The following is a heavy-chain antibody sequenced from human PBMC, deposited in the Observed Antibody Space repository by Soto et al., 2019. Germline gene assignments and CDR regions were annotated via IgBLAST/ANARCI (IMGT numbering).Heavy chain of an antibody. CDR1: GGSISSGDYY. V-gene: IGHV4-30-4*01. D-gene: IGHD2-15*01. Sequence: QVQLQESGPGPVKPSQTLSLSCSVSGGSISSGDYYWSWIRQPPGKGLEWIGYIYYTGSTYYNPSIKSRVTISVDTSKNQFSLNLSSVTAADTAVYYCARVGYCSGDTCYLAWFDPWGRGTQVTVSS. J-gene: IGHJ5*02. CDR2: IYYTGST. CDR3: ARVGYCSGDTCYLAWFDP.